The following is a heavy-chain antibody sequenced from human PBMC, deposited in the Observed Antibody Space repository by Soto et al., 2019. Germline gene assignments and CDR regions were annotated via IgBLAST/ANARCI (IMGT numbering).Heavy chain of an antibody. CDR3: ARDYSSGYGMDV. J-gene: IGHJ6*02. CDR2: MNPNSGNT. Sequence: GASVKVSCKASGYTFTSYDINWARQATGQGLEWMGWMNPNSGNTDYAQKFQGRVTMTRNTSISTAYMELSSLRSEDTAVYYCARDYSSGYGMDVWGQGTTVTVSS. D-gene: IGHD6-19*01. V-gene: IGHV1-8*01. CDR1: GYTFTSYD.